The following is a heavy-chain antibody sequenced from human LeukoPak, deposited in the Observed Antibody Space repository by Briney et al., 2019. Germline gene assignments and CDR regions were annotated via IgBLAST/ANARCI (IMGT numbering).Heavy chain of an antibody. J-gene: IGHJ4*02. CDR3: AKGYGDWSFLADY. V-gene: IGHV3-30*18. CDR2: ISYDGSKI. Sequence: PGGSLRLSCAASGFTFSTYGMHWVRQAPGKGLEWVAVISYDGSKIYYADSVKGRFTISRDNSKHTLNLQMNSLRVEDTAIYYCAKGYGDWSFLADYWGQGTLVTVSS. D-gene: IGHD4-17*01. CDR1: GFTFSTYG.